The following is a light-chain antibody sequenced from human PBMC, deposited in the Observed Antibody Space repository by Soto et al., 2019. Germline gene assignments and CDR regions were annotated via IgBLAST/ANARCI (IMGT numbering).Light chain of an antibody. CDR3: QKYDSESPGT. V-gene: IGKV1-27*01. J-gene: IGKJ1*01. CDR2: GAS. Sequence: DIQMTQSPASLSASVGDRVTITCRASQGINNFLAWYQQRPGQVPKLLIYGASTLHSGVPSRFSGSGSGTDFTLTISSRQPEDIATYYCQKYDSESPGTFGQGTKVELK. CDR1: QGINNF.